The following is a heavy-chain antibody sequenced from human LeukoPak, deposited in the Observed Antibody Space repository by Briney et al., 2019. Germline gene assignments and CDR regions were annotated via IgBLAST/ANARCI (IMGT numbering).Heavy chain of an antibody. Sequence: SETLSLTCTVSGGSISSYYWSWIRQPPGKGLEWIGYIYYSGSTNYSPSLKSRVTISVDTSKNQFSLKLSSVTAADTAVYYCARGGYGDYFGYWGQGTLVTASS. J-gene: IGHJ4*02. V-gene: IGHV4-59*01. CDR1: GGSISSYY. CDR3: ARGGYGDYFGY. D-gene: IGHD4-17*01. CDR2: IYYSGST.